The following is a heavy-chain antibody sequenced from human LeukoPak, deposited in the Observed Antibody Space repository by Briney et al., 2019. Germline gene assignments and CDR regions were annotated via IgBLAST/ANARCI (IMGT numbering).Heavy chain of an antibody. Sequence: SETLFLTCAVYDGSFSGYYWSWIRQPPGKGLEWIGEINHSGSTNYNPSLKSRVTISVDTSKNQFSLKLSSVTAADTAVYYCARGAIVVVPAALNWFDPWGQGTLVTVSS. CDR1: DGSFSGYY. D-gene: IGHD2-2*01. CDR2: INHSGST. J-gene: IGHJ5*02. V-gene: IGHV4-34*01. CDR3: ARGAIVVVPAALNWFDP.